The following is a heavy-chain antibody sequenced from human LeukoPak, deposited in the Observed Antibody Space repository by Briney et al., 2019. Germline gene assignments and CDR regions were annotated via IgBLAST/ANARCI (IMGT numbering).Heavy chain of an antibody. V-gene: IGHV1-46*01. CDR2: INPSGGST. CDR3: ARGPGIAAAGSHYYYYYMDV. Sequence: ASVKVSCKASGYTFTSYAMNWVRQAPGQGLEWMGIINPSGGSTSYAQKFQGRVTMTRDMSTSTVYMELSSLRSEDTAVYYCARGPGIAAAGSHYYYYYMDVWGKGTTVTVSS. CDR1: GYTFTSYA. D-gene: IGHD6-13*01. J-gene: IGHJ6*03.